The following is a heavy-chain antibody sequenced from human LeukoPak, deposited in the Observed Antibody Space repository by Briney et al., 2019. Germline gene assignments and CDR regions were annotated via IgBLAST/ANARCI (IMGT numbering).Heavy chain of an antibody. Sequence: PGGSLRLSCAASTFTVSTNYMTWVRQAPGKGLEWVSMIYTGGSPYYADSVKGRFTISRDNSKNTLYLQMNSLRAEDTAVYYGANPQLERRGYSYPTNYWGQGTLVTVSS. CDR2: IYTGGSP. D-gene: IGHD1-1*01. CDR3: ANPQLERRGYSYPTNY. V-gene: IGHV3-66*01. J-gene: IGHJ4*02. CDR1: TFTVSTNY.